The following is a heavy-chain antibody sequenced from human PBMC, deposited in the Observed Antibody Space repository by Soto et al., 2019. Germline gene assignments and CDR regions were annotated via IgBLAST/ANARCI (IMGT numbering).Heavy chain of an antibody. J-gene: IGHJ4*02. CDR1: GFTFSTYT. CDR3: ASGSARYCSGGSCYRHY. V-gene: IGHV3-23*01. D-gene: IGHD2-15*01. CDR2: ISGSGGST. Sequence: PGGSLRLSCAASGFTFSTYTMSWVRQAPGEGLEWVSAISGSGGSTYYADSVKGRFTISRDNSKNTLYLQMNSLRAEDTAVYYCASGSARYCSGGSCYRHYWGQGTLVTVSS.